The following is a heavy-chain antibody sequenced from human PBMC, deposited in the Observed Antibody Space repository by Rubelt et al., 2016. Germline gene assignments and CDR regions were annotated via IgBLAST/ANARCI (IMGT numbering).Heavy chain of an antibody. CDR1: GYTFTSYG. V-gene: IGHV1-18*01. Sequence: QVQLVQSGAEVKKPGASVKVSCKASGYTFTSYGISWVRQAPGQGLEWMGWISAYNGNTNDAQKVQGRVTMSTDTSTSTAYMELRSLRSDDTAVYYCARDSPLYNWNRFDPWGQGTLVTVSS. D-gene: IGHD1-20*01. CDR2: ISAYNGNT. J-gene: IGHJ5*02. CDR3: ARDSPLYNWNRFDP.